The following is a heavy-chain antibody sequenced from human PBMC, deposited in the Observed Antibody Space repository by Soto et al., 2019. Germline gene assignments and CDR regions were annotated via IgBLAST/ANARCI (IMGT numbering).Heavy chain of an antibody. D-gene: IGHD2-15*01. V-gene: IGHV4-59*01. J-gene: IGHJ6*02. Sequence: SETLSLTCTVSGGSISSYYLSWIRQPPGKGLEWIGYIYYSGSTNYNPSLKSRVTISVDTSKNQFSLKLSSVTAADTAVYYCAREGSYKNYYYYGMDVWGQGTTVTVSS. CDR3: AREGSYKNYYYYGMDV. CDR1: GGSISSYY. CDR2: IYYSGST.